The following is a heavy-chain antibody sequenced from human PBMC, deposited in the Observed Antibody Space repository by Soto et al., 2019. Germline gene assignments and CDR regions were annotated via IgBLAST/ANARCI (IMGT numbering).Heavy chain of an antibody. D-gene: IGHD4-17*01. CDR2: IYYSGST. V-gene: IGHV4-39*01. J-gene: IGHJ6*02. CDR3: ARPNGDYRAYYYGMDV. Sequence: QLQLQESGPGLVKPSETLSLTCTVSGGSISSSSYYWGWIRQPPGKGLEWIGSIYYSGSTYYNPSLKSRVTISVDTSKNQFSLKLSSVTAADTAVYYCARPNGDYRAYYYGMDVWGQGTTVTVSS. CDR1: GGSISSSSYY.